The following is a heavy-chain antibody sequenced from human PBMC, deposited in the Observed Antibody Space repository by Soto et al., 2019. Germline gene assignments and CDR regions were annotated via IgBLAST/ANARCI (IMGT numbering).Heavy chain of an antibody. Sequence: QLQLQESGPGLVKPSETLSLTCTVSGGSISSSSYYWGWIRQPPGKGLEWIGSIYYSGSTYYNPSLKSRVTISVDTSKNQFSLKLSSVTAADTAVYYCAGRGDDFWSGYLLGYWGQGTLVTVSS. V-gene: IGHV4-39*01. CDR1: GGSISSSSYY. D-gene: IGHD3-3*01. CDR3: AGRGDDFWSGYLLGY. J-gene: IGHJ4*02. CDR2: IYYSGST.